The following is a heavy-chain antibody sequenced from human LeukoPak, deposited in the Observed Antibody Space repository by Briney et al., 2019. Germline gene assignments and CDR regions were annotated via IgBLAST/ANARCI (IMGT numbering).Heavy chain of an antibody. J-gene: IGHJ3*02. CDR1: GGSISSGSYY. CDR3: AWQGTYDSSGDDAFDI. V-gene: IGHV4-61*02. D-gene: IGHD3-22*01. Sequence: PSETLSLTCTVSGGSISSGSYYWSWIRQPAGKGLEWIGRIYTSGRTNYNPSLTSRVTISVNTSKNQFSLKLSSVTAADTAVYYCAWQGTYDSSGDDAFDIWGQGTMVTVSS. CDR2: IYTSGRT.